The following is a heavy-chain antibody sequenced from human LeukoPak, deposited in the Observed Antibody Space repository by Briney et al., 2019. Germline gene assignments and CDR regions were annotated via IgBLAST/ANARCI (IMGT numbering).Heavy chain of an antibody. CDR2: INPSGGST. CDR1: GYTFTSYY. J-gene: IGHJ6*03. D-gene: IGHD3-3*01. CDR3: ARDIGYYDFWSGYYTGIEYTYYMDV. Sequence: ASVKVSCKASGYTFTSYYMHWVRQAPGQGLEWMGIINPSGGSTSYAQKFQGRVTMTRDTSTSTVYMELSSLRSEDTAVYYCARDIGYYDFWSGYYTGIEYTYYMDVWGKGTTVTVSS. V-gene: IGHV1-46*01.